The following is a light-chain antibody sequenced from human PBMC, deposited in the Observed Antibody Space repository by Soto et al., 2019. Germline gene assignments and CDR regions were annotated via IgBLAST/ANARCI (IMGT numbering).Light chain of an antibody. J-gene: IGKJ1*01. CDR1: QFIDRY. CDR3: QEYNSWPGT. CDR2: DAS. Sequence: EIVLTQPPATLSLSPGERANLSCRASQFIDRYLAWYRQIPGQAPRLLIYDASNSATGIPDRFSGSGSTTEFALTISSLQSEDFAVYFCQEYNSWPGTFGQGTKVDTK. V-gene: IGKV3-15*01.